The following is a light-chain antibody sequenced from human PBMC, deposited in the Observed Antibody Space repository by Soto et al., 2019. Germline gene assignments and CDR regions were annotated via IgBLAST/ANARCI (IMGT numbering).Light chain of an antibody. J-gene: IGKJ1*01. CDR2: GAS. V-gene: IGKV3-20*01. CDR3: QQYNNWPPGT. Sequence: EIVLTQSPGTLSLSPGERATLSCRASQTVRNNYLAWYQQKPGQAPRLVIYGASNRATGIPDRFSASGSGTDFTLTISRLEPEDFAVYYCQQYNNWPPGTFGQGTKVDIK. CDR1: QTVRNNY.